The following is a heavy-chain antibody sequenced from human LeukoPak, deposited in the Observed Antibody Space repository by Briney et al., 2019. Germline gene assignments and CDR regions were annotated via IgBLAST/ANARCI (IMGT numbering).Heavy chain of an antibody. J-gene: IGHJ4*02. Sequence: GGSLRLSCAASGFTVSSNYMSWVRQAPGKGLEWVSVIYSGGSTYYADSVKGRFTISRDNSKNTLYLQMNSLRAEDTAVYYCAKSASSSWHLPDYWGQGTLVTVSS. CDR3: AKSASSSWHLPDY. D-gene: IGHD6-13*01. V-gene: IGHV3-53*05. CDR1: GFTVSSNY. CDR2: IYSGGST.